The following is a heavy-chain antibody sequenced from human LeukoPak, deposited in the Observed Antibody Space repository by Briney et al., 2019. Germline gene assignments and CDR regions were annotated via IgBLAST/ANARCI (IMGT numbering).Heavy chain of an antibody. CDR3: TRAVAGHPD. D-gene: IGHD6-19*01. CDR1: GVPFSNYY. CDR2: INHSGYT. V-gene: IGHV4-34*01. J-gene: IGHJ4*02. Sequence: SETLSLTCAFSGVPFSNYYWSWVRQSPRQGLEWIGEINHSGYTNYNPSLKSRVTMSIDTSKNQFSLMLTSVTAADAGVYYCTRAVAGHPDWGQGTLVTVSS.